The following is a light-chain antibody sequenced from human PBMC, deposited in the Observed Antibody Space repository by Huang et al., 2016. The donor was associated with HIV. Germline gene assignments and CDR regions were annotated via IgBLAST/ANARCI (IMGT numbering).Light chain of an antibody. CDR3: QQYNGSPYT. V-gene: IGKV1-5*01. J-gene: IGKJ2*01. CDR1: QSSSSW. Sequence: DIQMTQSPSTLSASVGDRVTITCRASQSSSSWLAWYQQKPGKAPKLLIYDASSLESGVPSRFSGRGSATEFTRTISSLQPDNFATYYCQQYNGSPYTFGQGTKLEIK. CDR2: DAS.